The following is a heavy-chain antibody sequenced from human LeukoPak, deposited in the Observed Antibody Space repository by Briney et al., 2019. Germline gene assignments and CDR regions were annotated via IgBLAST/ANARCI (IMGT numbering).Heavy chain of an antibody. Sequence: ASVKVSCKASGGTFSSYAISWVRQAPGQGLEWMGWINPNSGGTNYAQKFQGRVTMTRDTSISTAYMELSRLRSDDTAVYYCARDQYYYDSSALDYWGQGTLVTVSS. CDR3: ARDQYYYDSSALDY. D-gene: IGHD3-22*01. CDR1: GGTFSSYA. V-gene: IGHV1-2*02. CDR2: INPNSGGT. J-gene: IGHJ4*02.